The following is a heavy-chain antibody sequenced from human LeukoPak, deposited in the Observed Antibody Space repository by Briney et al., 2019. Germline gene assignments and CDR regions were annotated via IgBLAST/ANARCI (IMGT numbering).Heavy chain of an antibody. CDR3: TKGDYYYDSSGYCLFDY. CDR1: GFTFGDYA. V-gene: IGHV3-49*03. D-gene: IGHD3-22*01. J-gene: IGHJ4*02. Sequence: GRSLRLSCTASGFTFGDYAMSWFRQAPGKGLEWVGFIRSKAYGGTTEYAASVKGRFTISRDDSKSIAYLQMNSLKTEDTAVYYCTKGDYYYDSSGYCLFDYWGQGTLVTVSS. CDR2: IRSKAYGGTT.